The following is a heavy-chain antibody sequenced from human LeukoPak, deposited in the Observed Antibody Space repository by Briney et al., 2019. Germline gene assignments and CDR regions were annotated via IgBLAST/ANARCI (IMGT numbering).Heavy chain of an antibody. CDR3: ARLTRWVAAVGMGWFDP. D-gene: IGHD6-13*01. CDR2: IYYSGSS. CDR1: GGSISGSGYH. Sequence: PSETLSLTCTVSGGSISGSGYHWVWIRQPPGKGLEWIGTIYYSGSSYYNSSLKSRVTISVDTSKNQFSLKLSSVTAADTAVYYCARLTRWVAAVGMGWFDPWGQGILVSVSS. J-gene: IGHJ5*02. V-gene: IGHV4-39*01.